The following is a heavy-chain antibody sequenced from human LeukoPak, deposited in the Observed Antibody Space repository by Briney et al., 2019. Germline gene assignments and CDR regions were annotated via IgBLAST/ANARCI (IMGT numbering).Heavy chain of an antibody. CDR1: GFTFSSYR. V-gene: IGHV3-74*01. CDR3: ARERGGGLYSNYEPHRFDY. D-gene: IGHD4-11*01. J-gene: IGHJ4*02. CDR2: INSDGSST. Sequence: GGSLRLSCAASGFTFSSYRMHWVRQAPGKGLVWVSRINSDGSSTSYADSVKGRFTISRDNAKNTLYLQMNSLRAEDTAVYYCARERGGGLYSNYEPHRFDYWGQGTLVTVSS.